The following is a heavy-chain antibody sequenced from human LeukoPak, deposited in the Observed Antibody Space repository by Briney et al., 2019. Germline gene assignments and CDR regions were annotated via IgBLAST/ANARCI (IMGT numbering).Heavy chain of an antibody. J-gene: IGHJ4*02. CDR3: AREDTGGLDH. V-gene: IGHV4-39*07. D-gene: IGHD4-23*01. CDR1: GGSISSSSHY. Sequence: ETLSLTCTVSGGSISSSSHYWDWIRQPPGEGLEWIGSIYYSGSTYYNPSLKGRVTISVDTSKNQFSLKLISVTAADTAVYYCAREDTGGLDHWGQGILVTVSP. CDR2: IYYSGST.